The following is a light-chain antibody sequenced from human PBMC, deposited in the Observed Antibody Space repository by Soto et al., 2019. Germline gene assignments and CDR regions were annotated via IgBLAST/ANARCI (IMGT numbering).Light chain of an antibody. CDR3: LQDYTYPWT. Sequence: DIQMTQSPSTLSGAVGDRGTITCRASQTISSWLAWYQQKPGKAPKLLIYKASTLKSGVPSRFSGSGSGTEFTLTISSLQPGDFATYYCLQDYTYPWTFGQGTKVDIK. CDR1: QTISSW. CDR2: KAS. J-gene: IGKJ1*01. V-gene: IGKV1-5*03.